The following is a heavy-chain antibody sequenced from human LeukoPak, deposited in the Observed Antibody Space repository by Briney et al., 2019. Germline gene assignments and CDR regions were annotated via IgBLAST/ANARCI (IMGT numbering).Heavy chain of an antibody. J-gene: IGHJ5*02. CDR2: IHYTGST. CDR3: ARGYYPDSSGLFRLQTQRKLNWFDP. D-gene: IGHD3-22*01. Sequence: SQTLSLTCTVSGDSINNRDYYWTWIRQPPGKGLEWIGCIHYTGSTYYKPSLKSRVTISVDTSKNQFSLKLSSVTAADTAVYYCARGYYPDSSGLFRLQTQRKLNWFDPWGQGTLVTVSS. CDR1: GDSINNRDYY. V-gene: IGHV4-30-4*08.